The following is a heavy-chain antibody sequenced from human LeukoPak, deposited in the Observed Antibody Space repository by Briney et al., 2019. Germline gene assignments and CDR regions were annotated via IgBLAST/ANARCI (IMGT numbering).Heavy chain of an antibody. CDR3: ANRGIYGYFNF. CDR2: MSYSGTT. J-gene: IGHJ4*02. D-gene: IGHD3-10*01. V-gene: IGHV4-39*01. Sequence: PSETLSLTCSVTGGSITDSIYYWDWVRQPPGKGLEWIGSMSYSGTTYYNPSLKSRVIIFADTSKNQFSLRLASVTAADTAVYYCANRGIYGYFNFWGQGTLVTVSS. CDR1: GGSITDSIYY.